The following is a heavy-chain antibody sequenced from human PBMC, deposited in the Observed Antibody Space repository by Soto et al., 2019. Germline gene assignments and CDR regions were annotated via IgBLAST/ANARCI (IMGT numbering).Heavy chain of an antibody. J-gene: IGHJ5*02. D-gene: IGHD6-25*01. V-gene: IGHV4-34*01. CDR2: INNLGSI. CDR1: GGSFTGYY. Sequence: SETLSLTCAVSGGSFTGYYCAWIRQGPGGGLEWLGEINNLGSIHHNPSLMNRVTLSADTSRSQFSLEITSLTAVDTAVYYCARPGVAADGNFTSWGPGTLVTVSS. CDR3: ARPGVAADGNFTS.